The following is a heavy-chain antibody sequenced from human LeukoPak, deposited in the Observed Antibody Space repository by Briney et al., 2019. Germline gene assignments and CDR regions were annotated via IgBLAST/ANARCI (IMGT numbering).Heavy chain of an antibody. Sequence: VASVKVSCKASGYTFTSYDINWVRQATGQGLEWMGWMNPNSGNAGYARKFQGRVTMTRNTSISTAYMELSNLRPEDTAVYYCARDGSGTYWAYYNWFDPWGQGTLVTVSS. CDR2: MNPNSGNA. CDR1: GYTFTSYD. V-gene: IGHV1-8*01. CDR3: ARDGSGTYWAYYNWFDP. J-gene: IGHJ5*02. D-gene: IGHD3-10*01.